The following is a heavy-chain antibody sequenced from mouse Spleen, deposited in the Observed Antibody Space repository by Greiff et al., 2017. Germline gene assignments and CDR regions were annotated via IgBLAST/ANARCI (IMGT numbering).Heavy chain of an antibody. Sequence: EVLLVESGGGLVKPGGSLKLSCAASGFTFSSYSMYWVRQTPGQGLEWVGTISSGGSDTNYPDSVKGRFTITRDNANNTLYLQMSSLMSEDTAIYYCARQGTGADMDYWGQGTTLTVSS. D-gene: IGHD3-2*01. CDR3: ARQGTGADMDY. V-gene: IGHV5-9-3*01. CDR2: ISSGGSDT. CDR1: GFTFSSYS. J-gene: IGHJ2*01.